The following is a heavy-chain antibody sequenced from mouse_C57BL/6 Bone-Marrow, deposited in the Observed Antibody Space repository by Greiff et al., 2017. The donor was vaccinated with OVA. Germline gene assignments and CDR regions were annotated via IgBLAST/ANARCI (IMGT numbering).Heavy chain of an antibody. D-gene: IGHD3-2*02. V-gene: IGHV1-52*01. CDR3: ARRGALRLRGWYYFDY. CDR1: GYTFTSYW. Sequence: QVQLQQPGAELVRPGSSVKLSCKASGYTFTSYWMHWVKQRPIQGLEWIGNIDPSDSVTHYNQKFKDKATLTVDKSSSTAYMQLGSRTSEDSAVYYCARRGALRLRGWYYFDYWGQGTTLTVSS. CDR2: IDPSDSVT. J-gene: IGHJ2*01.